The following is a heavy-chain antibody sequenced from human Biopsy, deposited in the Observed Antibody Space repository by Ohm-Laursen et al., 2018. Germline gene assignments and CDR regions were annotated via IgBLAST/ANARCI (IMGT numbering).Heavy chain of an antibody. Sequence: TLSLTCAVYGESFDGYYWSWIRQAPGKGLEWIGEINHSGRTNYNPSLKSRVTVSVDTSKNQFSLKVRSVTAADTAVYYCVRGVDYYDPYHYYALDVWGQGTTVTVSS. CDR1: GESFDGYY. J-gene: IGHJ6*02. D-gene: IGHD3-22*01. CDR2: INHSGRT. V-gene: IGHV4-34*01. CDR3: VRGVDYYDPYHYYALDV.